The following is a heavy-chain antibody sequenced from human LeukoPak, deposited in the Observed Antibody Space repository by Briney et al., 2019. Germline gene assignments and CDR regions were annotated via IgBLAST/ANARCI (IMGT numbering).Heavy chain of an antibody. CDR2: IYHGGTT. J-gene: IGHJ4*02. CDR3: ARVWIASGSYYDDRGAFDY. V-gene: IGHV4-34*01. CDR1: GGSFSGYY. D-gene: IGHD1-26*01. Sequence: SETLSLTCAVYGGSFSGYYWGWLRQPPGKGLEWFGNIYHGGTTYYNPSLKSRVTISVDTSKNQFSLKLNSVTAADTAVYYCARVWIASGSYYDDRGAFDYWGQGTLVTVPS.